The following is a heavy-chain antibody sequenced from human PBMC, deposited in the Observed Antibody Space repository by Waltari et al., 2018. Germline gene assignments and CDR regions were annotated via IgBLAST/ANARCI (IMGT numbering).Heavy chain of an antibody. Sequence: EVQLVESGGGLVQPGGSLRLSCAASGFTLRTYWMNWVRQAPGKGLEWVANIKQDGSEKNHVDSVKGRFTISRDNAKNSLFLQMHSLRVEDTALYFCASGSGGLYGIGAFDHWGRGTLVTVPS. D-gene: IGHD6-19*01. CDR2: IKQDGSEK. J-gene: IGHJ4*02. V-gene: IGHV3-7*03. CDR3: ASGSGGLYGIGAFDH. CDR1: GFTLRTYW.